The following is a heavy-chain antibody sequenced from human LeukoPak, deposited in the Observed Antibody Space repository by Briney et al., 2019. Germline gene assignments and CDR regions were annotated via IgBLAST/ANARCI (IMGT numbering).Heavy chain of an antibody. CDR1: GFTFSSYA. J-gene: IGHJ4*02. CDR2: ISYDGSNK. V-gene: IGHV3-30*04. CDR3: AGGSGSYYGSHFDY. Sequence: GRSLRLSCAASGFTFSSYAMHWVRQAPGKGLEWVAVISYDGSNKYYADSVKGRFIISRDNSKNTLYLQMNSLRAEDTAVYYCAGGSGSYYGSHFDYWGQGTLVTVSS. D-gene: IGHD3-10*01.